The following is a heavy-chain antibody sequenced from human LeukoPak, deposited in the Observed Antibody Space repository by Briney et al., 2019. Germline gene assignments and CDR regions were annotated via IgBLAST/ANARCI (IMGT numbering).Heavy chain of an antibody. CDR1: GGTFSSYA. CDR3: APYRTTGNWFDP. J-gene: IGHJ5*02. CDR2: IIPIFGIA. V-gene: IGHV1-69*04. D-gene: IGHD1-14*01. Sequence: SVKVSCKASGGTFSSYAISWVRQAPGQGLEWMGRIIPIFGIANYAQKFQGRVTITADKSTSTAYMELSSLRSEDTAVYYCAPYRTTGNWFDPWGQGTLVTVSS.